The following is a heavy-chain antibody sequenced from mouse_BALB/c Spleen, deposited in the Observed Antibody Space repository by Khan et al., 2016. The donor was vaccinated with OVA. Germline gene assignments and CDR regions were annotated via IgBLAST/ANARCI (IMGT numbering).Heavy chain of an antibody. CDR1: GFTFSSYG. D-gene: IGHD2-2*01. Sequence: EVQVVESGGGLAQPGGSRKLSCTASGFTFSSYGMYWVRQAPERGLEWVAYISSGSSTLHYADTVKGRFTISRDNPKNTLFLQMTSLPSEDTAMYYCARSSSTMFTTGLSYWGQGTLVTVSA. CDR2: ISSGSSTL. V-gene: IGHV5-17*02. CDR3: ARSSSTMFTTGLSY. J-gene: IGHJ3*01.